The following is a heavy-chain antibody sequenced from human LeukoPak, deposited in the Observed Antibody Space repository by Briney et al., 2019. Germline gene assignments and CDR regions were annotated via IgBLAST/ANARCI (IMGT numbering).Heavy chain of an antibody. CDR1: GFTFNNYA. Sequence: PGGSLRLSCAASGFTFNNYAMNWVCQAPGKGLEWVSSISSSSSYIYYADSVKGRFTISRDNAKNSLYLQMNSLRAEDTAVYYCARVSVHDAFDIWGQGTMVTVSS. CDR2: ISSSSSYI. J-gene: IGHJ3*02. CDR3: ARVSVHDAFDI. D-gene: IGHD3-16*02. V-gene: IGHV3-21*01.